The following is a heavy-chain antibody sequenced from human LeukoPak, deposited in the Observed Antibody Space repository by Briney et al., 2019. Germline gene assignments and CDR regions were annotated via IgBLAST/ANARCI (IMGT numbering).Heavy chain of an antibody. D-gene: IGHD5-24*01. CDR2: MNPNSGNT. Sequence: ASVKVSCKASGYTFTSYDINWVRQATGQGLEWMGWMNPNSGNTGYAQKFQGRVTMTRNTSISTAYMELSSLRSEDTALYYCAREPHDFHEDDGFDIWGQGTMVTVSS. V-gene: IGHV1-8*01. CDR3: AREPHDFHEDDGFDI. J-gene: IGHJ3*02. CDR1: GYTFTSYD.